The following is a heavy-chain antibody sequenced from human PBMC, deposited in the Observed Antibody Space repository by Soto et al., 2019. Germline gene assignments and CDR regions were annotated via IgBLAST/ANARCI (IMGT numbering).Heavy chain of an antibody. CDR3: AREMATIPSNWFDP. CDR2: ISAYNGNT. V-gene: IGHV1-18*04. D-gene: IGHD5-12*01. Sequence: GASVKVSCKASGYTFTSYGISWVRQAPGQGLEWMGWISAYNGNTNYAQKLQGRVTMTTDTSTSTAYMELRSLRSDDTAVYCCAREMATIPSNWFDPWGQGTLVTVSS. CDR1: GYTFTSYG. J-gene: IGHJ5*02.